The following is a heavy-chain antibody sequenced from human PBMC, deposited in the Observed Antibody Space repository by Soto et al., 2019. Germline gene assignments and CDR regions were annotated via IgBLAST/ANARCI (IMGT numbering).Heavy chain of an antibody. J-gene: IGHJ5*01. Sequence: PEPLSLTSSVSGGSFSSNNYYWGWIRQPPGKGLEWIGSIHYSGSPYDTPSPKSRVAMSIDTSKNQFSLTPRPVAAAARAVYFCAIFYYDRNGDYWFDSWGHGILVTV. CDR1: GGSFSSNNYY. V-gene: IGHV4-39*01. CDR2: IHYSGSP. CDR3: AIFYYDRNGDYWFDS. D-gene: IGHD3-22*01.